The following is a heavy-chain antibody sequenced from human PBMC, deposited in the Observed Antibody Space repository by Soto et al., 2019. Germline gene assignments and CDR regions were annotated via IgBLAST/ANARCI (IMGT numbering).Heavy chain of an antibody. CDR2: ISYDGSNK. V-gene: IGHV3-30*18. J-gene: IGHJ4*01. D-gene: IGHD6-19*01. Sequence: QVQLVESGGGVVQPGRSLRLSCAASGFTFSSYGMHWVRQAPGKGLEWVAVISYDGSNKYYADSVKGRFTISRHNSKNALYLQKNRLRAEDKAVYYCAKDYSSGSDYGDYWGQGNLVNVS. CDR3: AKDYSSGSDYGDY. CDR1: GFTFSSYG.